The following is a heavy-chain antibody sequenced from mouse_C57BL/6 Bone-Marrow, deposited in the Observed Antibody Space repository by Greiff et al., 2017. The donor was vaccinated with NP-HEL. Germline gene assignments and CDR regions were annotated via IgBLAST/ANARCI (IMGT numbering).Heavy chain of an antibody. V-gene: IGHV1-15*01. Sequence: LVESGAELVRPGASVTLSCKASGYTFTDYEMHWVKQTPVHGLEWIGAIDPETGGTAYHQKFQGKAILTADKSSSTAYMELRSLTSEDSAVYYCTRGLLSDYWGQGTTLTVSS. CDR2: IDPETGGT. J-gene: IGHJ2*01. CDR1: GYTFTDYE. D-gene: IGHD2-3*01. CDR3: TRGLLSDY.